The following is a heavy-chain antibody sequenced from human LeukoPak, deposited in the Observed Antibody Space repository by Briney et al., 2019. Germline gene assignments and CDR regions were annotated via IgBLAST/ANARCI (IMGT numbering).Heavy chain of an antibody. CDR3: VTDSSGWYLY. CDR2: IYYSGST. J-gene: IGHJ4*02. D-gene: IGHD6-19*01. CDR1: GGSISSSSYY. V-gene: IGHV4-39*01. Sequence: SETLSLTCTVSGGSISSSSYYWGWIRQPPGKGLEWIGSIYYSGSTYYNPSLKSRVTISVDTSKNQFSLKLSSVTAADTAVYYCVTDSSGWYLYWGQGTLVTVSS.